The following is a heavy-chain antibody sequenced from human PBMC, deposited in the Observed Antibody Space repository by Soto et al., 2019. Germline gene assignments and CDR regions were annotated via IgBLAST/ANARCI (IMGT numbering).Heavy chain of an antibody. V-gene: IGHV4-59*08. CDR1: HASLSSYY. CDR2: IYYSGST. CDR3: ARGDCAGDCMPVWFNGMDV. D-gene: IGHD2-21*02. J-gene: IGHJ6*02. Sequence: SETRPLTCSGSHASLSSYYWSWISHPSGKGLQCIGYIYYSGSTNYNPPLKSRVTISVDTSKNQFSLKLSSVTAADTAVYYCARGDCAGDCMPVWFNGMDVWGQGTTVT.